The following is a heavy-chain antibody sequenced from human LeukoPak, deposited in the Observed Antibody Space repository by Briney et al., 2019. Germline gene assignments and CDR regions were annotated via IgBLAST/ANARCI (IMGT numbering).Heavy chain of an antibody. CDR1: GFSFDDYA. CDR2: LNWNSDNI. J-gene: IGHJ4*02. D-gene: IGHD6-13*01. CDR3: VKDPLAAAGTGFDY. Sequence: GGSLRLSCAASGFSFDDYAMHWVRQVPGKGLEWVSGLNWNSDNIGYADSVKGRFTISRDNAKNSLYLQMNSLRVEDTALYYCVKDPLAAAGTGFDYWGQGTLVTVSS. V-gene: IGHV3-9*01.